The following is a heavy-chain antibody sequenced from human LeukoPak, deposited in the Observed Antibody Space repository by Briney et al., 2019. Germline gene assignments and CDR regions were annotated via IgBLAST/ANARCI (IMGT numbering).Heavy chain of an antibody. J-gene: IGHJ1*01. V-gene: IGHV4-59*01. CDR1: GGSISSYY. Sequence: SETLSLTCTVSGGSISSYYWSWIRQPPGKGLEWIGYIYYSGSSNYNPSLKSRVTISVDTSKNQFSLKLSSVTAADTAVYYCARSLNTAAGRTAEYFQHWGQGTLVTVSS. CDR3: ARSLNTAAGRTAEYFQH. CDR2: IYYSGSS. D-gene: IGHD6-13*01.